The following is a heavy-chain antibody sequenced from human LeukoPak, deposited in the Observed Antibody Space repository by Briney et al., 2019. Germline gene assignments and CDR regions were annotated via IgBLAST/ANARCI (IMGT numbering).Heavy chain of an antibody. Sequence: ASVKVSCKASGYTFTSYGISWVRQAPGQGLEWMGWINPNSGGTNYAQKFQGRVTMTRDTSISTAYMELSRLRSDDTAVYYCARDNGSGELDYWGQGTLVTVSS. D-gene: IGHD3-10*01. V-gene: IGHV1-2*02. J-gene: IGHJ4*02. CDR2: INPNSGGT. CDR1: GYTFTSYG. CDR3: ARDNGSGELDY.